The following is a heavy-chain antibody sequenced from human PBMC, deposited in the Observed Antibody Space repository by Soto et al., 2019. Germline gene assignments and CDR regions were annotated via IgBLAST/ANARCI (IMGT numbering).Heavy chain of an antibody. D-gene: IGHD5-18*01. CDR2: IYHSGST. CDR1: CGSISSGGYS. CDR3: ARGKGYSYGPRGDWFDP. J-gene: IGHJ5*02. V-gene: IGHV4-30-2*01. Sequence: SETLSLTCAVSCGSISSGGYSWSWIRQPPGKGLEWIGYIYHSGSTYYNPSLKSRVTISVDRSKNQFSLKLSSVTAADTAVYYCARGKGYSYGPRGDWFDPWGQGTLVTVSS.